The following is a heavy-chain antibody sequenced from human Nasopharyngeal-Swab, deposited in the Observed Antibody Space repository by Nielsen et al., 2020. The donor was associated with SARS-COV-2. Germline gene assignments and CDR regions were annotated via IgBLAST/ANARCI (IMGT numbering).Heavy chain of an antibody. CDR2: LHSDPSNT. V-gene: IGHV3-23*03. Sequence: GESLKISCAASGFTFSSYAMSWVRQAPGKGLEWVSVLHSDPSNTYYVDSVKGRFTISRDNSKKTLFLQMDSLRVEDTAVYYCAKVRSWRLDAFDSWGQGTLVTVSS. J-gene: IGHJ4*02. CDR1: GFTFSSYA. D-gene: IGHD6-13*01. CDR3: AKVRSWRLDAFDS.